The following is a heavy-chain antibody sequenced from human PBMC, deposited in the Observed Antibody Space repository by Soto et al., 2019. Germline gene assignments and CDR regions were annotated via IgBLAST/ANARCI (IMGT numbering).Heavy chain of an antibody. CDR1: GFTFSSYA. CDR3: AKWHTYNYDSLAFSGFDC. D-gene: IGHD3-16*01. V-gene: IGHV3-23*01. CDR2: ISGSGGTT. Sequence: GGSLRLSCEVSGFTFSSYAMSWVRQAPGKGLEWLSGISGSGGTTYYADSVKGRFTISRDNSKNTLYLHMNSLRADDTAAYYCAKWHTYNYDSLAFSGFDCWGQGTQVTVSS. J-gene: IGHJ4*02.